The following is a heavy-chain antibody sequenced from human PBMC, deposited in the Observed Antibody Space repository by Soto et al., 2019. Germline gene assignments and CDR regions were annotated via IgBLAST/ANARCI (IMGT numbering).Heavy chain of an antibody. CDR1: GGSISSGDYY. J-gene: IGHJ4*02. CDR3: AREVYDILTSQLN. V-gene: IGHV4-30-4*02. Sequence: SDTLSLTCTVSGGSISSGDYYWSWIRQPPGKGLEWIGYIYYSGSTYYNPSLKSRVTISVDTSKNQFSLKLSSVTAADTAVYYCAREVYDILTSQLNWGQGTLVTVSS. D-gene: IGHD3-9*01. CDR2: IYYSGST.